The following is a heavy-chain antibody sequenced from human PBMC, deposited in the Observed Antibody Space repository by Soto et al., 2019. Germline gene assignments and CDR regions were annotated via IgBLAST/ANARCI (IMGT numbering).Heavy chain of an antibody. J-gene: IGHJ6*04. Sequence: AGGSLRLSCAASGFTVSSKYMTWVRQAPGKGLEWVSLIQSGGTTYYADSVKGRFTISRDTSENTLHLQMDRLRVEDTALYYCARDDVLCDGGRCYGIPLDVWGKGTKVTVSS. D-gene: IGHD2-15*01. V-gene: IGHV3-66*01. CDR2: IQSGGTT. CDR1: GFTVSSKY. CDR3: ARDDVLCDGGRCYGIPLDV.